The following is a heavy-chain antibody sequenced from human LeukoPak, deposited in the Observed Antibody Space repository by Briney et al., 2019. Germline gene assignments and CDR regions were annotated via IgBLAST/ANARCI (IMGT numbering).Heavy chain of an antibody. CDR2: INPNSGGT. V-gene: IGHV1-2*02. D-gene: IGHD2-8*01. Sequence: ASVKVSCKASGYTFTGYYMHWVRQAPGQGLEWMGWINPNSGGTNYAQKFQGRVTMTSDTSISTAYMELSRLRSDDTAVYYCARDAGVGYYYYGMDVWGQGTTVTVSS. CDR1: GYTFTGYY. CDR3: ARDAGVGYYYYGMDV. J-gene: IGHJ6*02.